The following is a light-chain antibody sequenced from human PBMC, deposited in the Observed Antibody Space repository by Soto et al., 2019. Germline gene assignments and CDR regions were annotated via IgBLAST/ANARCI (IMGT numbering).Light chain of an antibody. CDR1: SSDIGRNY. CDR2: ENN. J-gene: IGLJ1*01. V-gene: IGLV1-51*02. Sequence: SVLTQPPSVSAAPGQKVTISCSGSSSDIGRNYVSWYQLLPGTAPKLLIYENNKRPSGIPDRLSGSKSGSSATLGITGLQTGDEADYYCGTWDSSLTTYVFGPGTKLTVL. CDR3: GTWDSSLTTYV.